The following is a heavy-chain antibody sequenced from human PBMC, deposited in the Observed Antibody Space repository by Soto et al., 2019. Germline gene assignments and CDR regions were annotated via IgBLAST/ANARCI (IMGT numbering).Heavy chain of an antibody. V-gene: IGHV3-33*01. D-gene: IGHD2-2*01. Sequence: GGSLRLSCAASGFTFSSYGMHWVRQAPGKGLEWVAVIWYDGSNKYYADSVKGRFTISRDNSKNTLYLQMNSLRAEDTAVYYCARDLVVVPDYYGMDVWGQGTTVTVSS. CDR3: ARDLVVVPDYYGMDV. CDR1: GFTFSSYG. J-gene: IGHJ6*02. CDR2: IWYDGSNK.